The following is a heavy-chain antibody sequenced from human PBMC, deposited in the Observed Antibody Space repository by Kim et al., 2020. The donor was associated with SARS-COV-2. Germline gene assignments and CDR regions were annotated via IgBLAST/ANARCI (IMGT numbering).Heavy chain of an antibody. CDR1: GFTVSSNY. D-gene: IGHD6-13*01. Sequence: GGSLRLSCVASGFTVSSNYMSWVRQAPGKGLEWVSIISGNSGTYYADSVKGRVTISRDKSKNTLYLQMNSLRAEDTAVYYCATRRAAGYYYGMDVWGQGTTVTVSS. J-gene: IGHJ6*02. V-gene: IGHV3-66*01. CDR3: ATRRAAGYYYGMDV. CDR2: ISGNSGT.